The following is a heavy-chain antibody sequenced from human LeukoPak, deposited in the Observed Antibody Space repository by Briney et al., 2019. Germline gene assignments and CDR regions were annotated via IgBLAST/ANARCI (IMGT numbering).Heavy chain of an antibody. Sequence: GGSLRLSGAASGLSFSSYWMSWVRQAPGKGLEWVANIKEDGSEKYYVDSVKGRFTISRDNAKNSLYLQMNSLRAEGTNTAVYYCARIRWYGSSWYFDYWGQGTLVTVSS. J-gene: IGHJ4*02. V-gene: IGHV3-7*01. D-gene: IGHD6-13*01. CDR2: IKEDGSEK. CDR3: ARIRWYGSSWYFDY. CDR1: GLSFSSYW.